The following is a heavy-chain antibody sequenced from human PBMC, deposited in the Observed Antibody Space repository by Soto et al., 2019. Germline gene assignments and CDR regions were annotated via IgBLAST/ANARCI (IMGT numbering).Heavy chain of an antibody. V-gene: IGHV3-23*01. CDR1: GFTFSSYA. J-gene: IGHJ4*02. Sequence: GGSLRLSCVASGFTFSSYAMSWVRQAPGKGLEWVSAITGDGGDTFHADSVRGRLTISRDNSRNTLYLQMDSLRAEDTALYYCAKGSATSRPYYFDYWGQGTLVTVYS. CDR3: AKGSATSRPYYFDY. CDR2: ITGDGGDT.